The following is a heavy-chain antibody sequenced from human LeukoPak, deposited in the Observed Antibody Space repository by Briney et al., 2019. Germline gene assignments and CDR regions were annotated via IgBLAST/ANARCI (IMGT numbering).Heavy chain of an antibody. V-gene: IGHV3-21*01. D-gene: IGHD3-10*01. CDR1: GFTFSSYS. CDR2: ISSSSSYI. J-gene: IGHJ6*03. Sequence: PGGSLRPSCAASGFTFSSYSMNWVRQAPGKGLEWVSSISSSSSYIYYADSVKGRFTISRDNAKNTLYLQMNSLRAEDTAVYYCARASYQETSGMDVWGKGTTVTVSS. CDR3: ARASYQETSGMDV.